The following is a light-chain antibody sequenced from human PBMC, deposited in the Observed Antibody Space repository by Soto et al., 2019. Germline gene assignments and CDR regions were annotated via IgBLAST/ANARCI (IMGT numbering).Light chain of an antibody. J-gene: IGKJ2*01. V-gene: IGKV1-17*03. CDR1: QDISRF. CDR3: LQHNSYPYT. CDR2: DTS. Sequence: DVQITKSPSAMSASVGDRVTITCRASQDISRFVAWFQQKPGKAPERLIYDTSSLQPGVPSRFSGSGSGTELTLASSGLQSEDFATYYCLQHNSYPYTFGQGTKLEIK.